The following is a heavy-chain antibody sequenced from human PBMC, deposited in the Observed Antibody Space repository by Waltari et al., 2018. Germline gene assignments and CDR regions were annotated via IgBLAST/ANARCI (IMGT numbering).Heavy chain of an antibody. D-gene: IGHD4-17*01. CDR3: ARDPAVTTDLAFDI. CDR2: IIPIFGTA. V-gene: IGHV1-69*13. CDR1: GGTFSSEP. Sequence: QVQLVQSGAEVKKPGSSVKVSCTASGGTFSSEPISWVRQAPGQGLEWMGGIIPIFGTANYAQKFQGRVTITADESTSTAYMELSSLRSEDTAVYYCARDPAVTTDLAFDIWGQGTMVTVSS. J-gene: IGHJ3*02.